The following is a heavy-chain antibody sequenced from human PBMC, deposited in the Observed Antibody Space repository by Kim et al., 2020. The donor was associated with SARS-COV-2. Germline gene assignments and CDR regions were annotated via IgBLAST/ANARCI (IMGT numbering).Heavy chain of an antibody. CDR1: GFSLSTSGMC. D-gene: IGHD3-10*01. J-gene: IGHJ6*02. V-gene: IGHV2-70*11. CDR2: IDWDDVK. Sequence: SGPTLVNPTQTLTLTCTFSGFSLSTSGMCVSWIRQPPGKALEWLARIDWDDVKYYNTSLKTRLTISKDTSRNRVVLTMTNMDPVDTATYYCARIRRAGSGNYYNPAHYYGMDVWGQGTTVTVSS. CDR3: ARIRRAGSGNYYNPAHYYGMDV.